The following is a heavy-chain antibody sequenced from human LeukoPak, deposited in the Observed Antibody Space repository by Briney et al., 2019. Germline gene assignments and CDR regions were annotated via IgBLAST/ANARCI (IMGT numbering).Heavy chain of an antibody. CDR1: GFTFSSYA. V-gene: IGHV3-23*01. D-gene: IGHD2-15*01. Sequence: AGGSLRLSCAASGFTFSSYAMSWVRQAPGKGLEWVSAITRSGGSTYYADSVKGRFTISRDSSKNTLHLQMNSLRTEDTAVYYCVRQDCSGGACYLDFWGQGTPVTVSS. J-gene: IGHJ4*02. CDR3: VRQDCSGGACYLDF. CDR2: ITRSGGST.